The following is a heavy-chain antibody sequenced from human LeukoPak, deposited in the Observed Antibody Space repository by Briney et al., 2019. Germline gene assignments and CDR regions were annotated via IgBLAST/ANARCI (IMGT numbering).Heavy chain of an antibody. Sequence: PSETLSLTCAVSGGSISSSNWWSWVRQPPGKGLEWIGEIYHSGSTNYNPSLKSRVTISVDKSKNQLSLKLSSVTAADTAVYYCARGPRIVGATTNYWGQGTLVTVSS. V-gene: IGHV4-4*02. CDR3: ARGPRIVGATTNY. CDR2: IYHSGST. CDR1: GGSISSSNW. D-gene: IGHD1-26*01. J-gene: IGHJ4*02.